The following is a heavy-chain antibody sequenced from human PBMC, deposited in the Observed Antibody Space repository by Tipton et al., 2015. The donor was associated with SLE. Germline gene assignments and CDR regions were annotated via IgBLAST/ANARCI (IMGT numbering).Heavy chain of an antibody. CDR1: GGSISSGSYY. V-gene: IGHV4-61*02. D-gene: IGHD6-13*01. CDR3: ARHPPIGLGTAAPGTSFDI. Sequence: TLSLTCTVSGGSISSGSYYWNWIRQPAGKGLEWVGRIYTSGGTNYNPSLKSRVTISVDTSKNQFSLQLTSVTAADTAVYYCARHPPIGLGTAAPGTSFDIWGQGTMVTVPS. J-gene: IGHJ3*02. CDR2: IYTSGGT.